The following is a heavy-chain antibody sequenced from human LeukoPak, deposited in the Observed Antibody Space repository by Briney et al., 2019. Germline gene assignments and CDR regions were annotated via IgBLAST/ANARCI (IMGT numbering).Heavy chain of an antibody. CDR1: SYTFTRYG. J-gene: IGHJ4*02. D-gene: IGHD4-23*01. CDR3: AANYGGNQYYFDY. V-gene: IGHV1-18*01. CDR2: ISGYNGNT. Sequence: ASVKVSCKASSYTFTRYGISWVRQAPGQGLEWMGWISGYNGNTNYAQKFQDRVSMTADTSTSTAYMEVRSLRSDDTAVYYCAANYGGNQYYFDYWGQGTLVTVSS.